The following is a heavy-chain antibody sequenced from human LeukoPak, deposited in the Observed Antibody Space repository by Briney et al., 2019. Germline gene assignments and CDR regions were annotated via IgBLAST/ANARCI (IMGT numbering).Heavy chain of an antibody. CDR3: ARFSGLGSNWGRDY. J-gene: IGHJ4*02. Sequence: GGSLRLSCAASGISFSSHGMHWVRQAPGKGLEWVAVIWYDGSNIYYADSVKGRFTISRDNSKNTLYLQMNSLRAEDTAVYYCARFSGLGSNWGRDYWGQGTLVTVSS. CDR1: GISFSSHG. D-gene: IGHD7-27*01. V-gene: IGHV3-33*01. CDR2: IWYDGSNI.